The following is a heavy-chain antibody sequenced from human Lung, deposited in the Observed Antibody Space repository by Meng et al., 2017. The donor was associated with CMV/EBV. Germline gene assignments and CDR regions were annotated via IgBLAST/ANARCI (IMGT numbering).Heavy chain of an antibody. CDR3: ARATGGNGLVAYYYYGLDV. V-gene: IGHV4-59*01. J-gene: IGHJ6*04. CDR2: IYYTGST. D-gene: IGHD5-12*01. CDR1: GGSISGYY. Sequence: GSLRLXCAVSGGSISGYYWSWIRQPPGKGLEWIGYIYYTGSTNYNPSLKSRVTISLDTSKNQFSLKLRSVTAADTAVYYCARATGGNGLVAYYYYGLDVWGEGXTVTVSS.